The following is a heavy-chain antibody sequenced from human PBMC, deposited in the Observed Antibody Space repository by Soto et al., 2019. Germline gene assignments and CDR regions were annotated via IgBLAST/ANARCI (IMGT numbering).Heavy chain of an antibody. CDR1: GGTFSSYA. CDR2: IIPIFGTA. CDR3: ASLRNHICGGDCYSRYYYYGMDV. D-gene: IGHD2-21*02. V-gene: IGHV1-69*06. J-gene: IGHJ6*02. Sequence: SVKVSCKXSGGTFSSYAISWVRQAPGQGLEWMGGIIPIFGTANYAQKFQGRVTITADKSTSTAYMELSSLRSEDTAVYYCASLRNHICGGDCYSRYYYYGMDVWGQGTTVTVSS.